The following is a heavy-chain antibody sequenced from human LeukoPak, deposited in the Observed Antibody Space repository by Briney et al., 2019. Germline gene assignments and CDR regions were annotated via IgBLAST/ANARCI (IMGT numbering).Heavy chain of an antibody. CDR3: ARVRSEWELGYYYYYMDV. CDR1: GGSISSSNW. Sequence: SETLSLTCAVSGGSISSSNWWSWVRQPPGKGLEWIGEIYHSGSTNYNPSLKSRVTISVDTSKNQFSLKLSSVTAADTAVYYCARVRSEWELGYYYYYMDVWGKGTTVTVSS. J-gene: IGHJ6*03. D-gene: IGHD1-26*01. CDR2: IYHSGST. V-gene: IGHV4-4*02.